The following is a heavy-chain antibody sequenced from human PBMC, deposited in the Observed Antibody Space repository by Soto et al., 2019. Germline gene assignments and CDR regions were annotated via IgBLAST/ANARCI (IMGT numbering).Heavy chain of an antibody. CDR1: GFTFSGYS. CDR2: INTNGVNT. D-gene: IGHD2-15*01. J-gene: IGHJ3*02. Sequence: EVQLVESGGGLVQPGGSLRLSCAASGFTFSGYSMFWVRQAPGKGLEYVSAINTNGVNTFYAKSVKGRFTISRDISDNTLHLQMNNLRVEDTAVYYCAREPRYCRGGSCSITGDAYDIWGQGTMVTVSS. V-gene: IGHV3-64*01. CDR3: AREPRYCRGGSCSITGDAYDI.